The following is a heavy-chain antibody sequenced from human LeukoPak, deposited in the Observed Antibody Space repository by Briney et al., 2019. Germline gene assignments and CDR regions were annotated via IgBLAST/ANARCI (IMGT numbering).Heavy chain of an antibody. V-gene: IGHV1-8*03. Sequence: VASVKVSCEASGYTFTNYDINWVRQATGQGLEWMGWMNPNSSNTKFAQKFQGRATITRNTSISTAYMELSSLRSEDTAVYYCARALPHRRLMDTTMEQHWFDPWGQGTLVTVSS. D-gene: IGHD5-18*01. CDR1: GYTFTNYD. J-gene: IGHJ5*02. CDR2: MNPNSSNT. CDR3: ARALPHRRLMDTTMEQHWFDP.